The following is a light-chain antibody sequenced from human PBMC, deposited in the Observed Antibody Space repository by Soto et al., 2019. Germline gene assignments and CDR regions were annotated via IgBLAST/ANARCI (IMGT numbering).Light chain of an antibody. J-gene: IGKJ2*01. CDR2: ATS. Sequence: DIQMTQSPSAMSASVGDTVTITCRASQGISNYLAWFQQKPGKAPKRLIYATSSLQSGVPSRFSRSGSGTEFTRKISSLQPQDCATYGCLQHIIYAYTFGQGTKLVIK. CDR3: LQHIIYAYT. V-gene: IGKV1-17*03. CDR1: QGISNY.